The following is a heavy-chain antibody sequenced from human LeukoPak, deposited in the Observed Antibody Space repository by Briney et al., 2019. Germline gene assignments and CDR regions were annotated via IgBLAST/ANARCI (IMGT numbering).Heavy chain of an antibody. CDR1: GGSFSGYY. Sequence: SETLSLTCAVYGGSFSGYYWSWIRQPPGKGLEWIGEINRSGSTTYNPSLKSRVTISVDTSKNQFSLKLRSVTAADTAVYYCARARGAEAIDYWGQGTRVTVSS. V-gene: IGHV4-34*01. D-gene: IGHD6-25*01. J-gene: IGHJ4*02. CDR2: INRSGST. CDR3: ARARGAEAIDY.